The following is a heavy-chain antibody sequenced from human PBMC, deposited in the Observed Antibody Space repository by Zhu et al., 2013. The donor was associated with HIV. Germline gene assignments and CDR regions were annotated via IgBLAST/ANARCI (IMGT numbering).Heavy chain of an antibody. Sequence: QMQLVQSGPEVKKPGTSVKVSCKASGFTFNRSAVEWVRQARGQQFEWIGWIVVGSGDSKYAEGFQERVSITRDMSTGTAYMEVKRLTSDDTAIYYCARDRVDSRDYSFASPPTPLWLWGQGTLVTVSS. J-gene: IGHJ1*01. D-gene: IGHD3-22*01. CDR2: IVVGSGDS. CDR3: ARDRVDSRDYSFASPPTPLWL. V-gene: IGHV1-58*03. CDR1: GFTFNRSA.